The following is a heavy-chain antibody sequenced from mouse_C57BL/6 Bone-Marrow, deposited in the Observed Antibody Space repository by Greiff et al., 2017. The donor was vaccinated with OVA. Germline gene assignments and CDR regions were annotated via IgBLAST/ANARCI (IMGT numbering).Heavy chain of an antibody. CDR2: IYPGDGDT. Sequence: QVQLKESGPELVKPGASVKISCKASGYAFSSSWMNWVKQRPGKGLEWIGRIYPGDGDTNYNGKFKGKATLTADKSSSTAYMQLSSLTSEDSAVYFCARESNWDDIDYWGQGTTLTVSS. D-gene: IGHD4-1*01. CDR3: ARESNWDDIDY. V-gene: IGHV1-82*01. CDR1: GYAFSSSW. J-gene: IGHJ2*01.